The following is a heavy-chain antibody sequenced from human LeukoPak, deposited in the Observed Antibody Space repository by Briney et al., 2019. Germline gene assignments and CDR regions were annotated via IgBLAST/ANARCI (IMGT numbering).Heavy chain of an antibody. CDR2: INPSAGST. V-gene: IGHV1-46*01. Sequence: ASVKVSCKASGYTFTSYYMHWVRQVPGQGLEWMGIINPSAGSTSYAQKFQGRVTMTRDTSTSTVYMELSSLRSEDTAVYYRARGGLQLLAPLDYWGQGTLVTVSS. CDR1: GYTFTSYY. D-gene: IGHD5-18*01. CDR3: ARGGLQLLAPLDY. J-gene: IGHJ4*02.